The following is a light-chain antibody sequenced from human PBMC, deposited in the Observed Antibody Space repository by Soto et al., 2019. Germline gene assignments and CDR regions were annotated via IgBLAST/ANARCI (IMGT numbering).Light chain of an antibody. CDR1: QSVSGDY. V-gene: IGKV3-11*01. CDR3: QQRSNWIT. Sequence: EIVLTQSPGTLSLSPGEGATLSCRASQSVSGDYLAWYQQKPGQAPTLLIYDTSYRATGIPTRFSGSGSGTDFTLTISSLAPEDFAVYYCQQRSNWITFGQGTRLEIK. J-gene: IGKJ5*01. CDR2: DTS.